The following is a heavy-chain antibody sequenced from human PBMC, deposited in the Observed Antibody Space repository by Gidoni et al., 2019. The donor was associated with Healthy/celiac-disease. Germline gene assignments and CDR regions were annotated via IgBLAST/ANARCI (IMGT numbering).Heavy chain of an antibody. CDR2: IFSNDEK. Sequence: QVTLKESGPVLVKPTETLTLTCTVSGFPLSNPRMGVSWIRQPPGKALEWLAHIFSNDEKSYSTSLKSRLTISKDTSKSQVVLTMTNMDPVDTATYYCARIRITMVRGAIPLSWFDPWGQGTLVTVSS. V-gene: IGHV2-26*01. J-gene: IGHJ5*02. CDR3: ARIRITMVRGAIPLSWFDP. CDR1: GFPLSNPRMG. D-gene: IGHD3-10*01.